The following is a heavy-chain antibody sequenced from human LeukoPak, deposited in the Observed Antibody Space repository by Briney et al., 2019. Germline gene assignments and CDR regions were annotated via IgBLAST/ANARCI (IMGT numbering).Heavy chain of an antibody. V-gene: IGHV3-23*01. D-gene: IGHD3-10*01. CDR2: ISGSGGST. CDR1: GFTFSSYA. CDR3: ARDPYGSGSFLDY. J-gene: IGHJ4*02. Sequence: GGSLRLSCAASGFTFSSYAMSWVRQAPGKGLEWVSAISGSGGSTYYADSVKGRFTISRDNAKNSLHLQMNSLRAEDTAVYYCARDPYGSGSFLDYWGQGTLVTVSS.